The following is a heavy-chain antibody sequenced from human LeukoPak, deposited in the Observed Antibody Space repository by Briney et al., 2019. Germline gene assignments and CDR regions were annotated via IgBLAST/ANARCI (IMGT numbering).Heavy chain of an antibody. CDR3: TRHCSGGSCYYYYGMDV. Sequence: GGSLRLSCTASGFTFGDYTMSWVRQAPGKGLEWVGFITSKAYGGTTEYAASVKGRFTISRDDSKSIAYLQMNSLKTEDTAVYYCTRHCSGGSCYYYYGMDVWGKGTTVTVSS. V-gene: IGHV3-49*04. D-gene: IGHD2-15*01. CDR2: ITSKAYGGTT. J-gene: IGHJ6*04. CDR1: GFTFGDYT.